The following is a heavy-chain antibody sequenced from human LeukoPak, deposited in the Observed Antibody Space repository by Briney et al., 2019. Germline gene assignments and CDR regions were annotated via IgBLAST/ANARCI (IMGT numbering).Heavy chain of an antibody. CDR1: GYTFTSYG. D-gene: IGHD3-10*01. CDR2: ISAYNGNT. V-gene: IGHV1-18*01. J-gene: IGHJ4*02. Sequence: ASVKVSCKASGYTFTSYGISWVRQAPGQGLEWMGWISAYNGNTNYAQKLQGRVTMTTDTSTSTAYMELSRLRSDDTAVYYCARLGGGTMVRGVITFDYWGQGTLVTVSS. CDR3: ARLGGGTMVRGVITFDY.